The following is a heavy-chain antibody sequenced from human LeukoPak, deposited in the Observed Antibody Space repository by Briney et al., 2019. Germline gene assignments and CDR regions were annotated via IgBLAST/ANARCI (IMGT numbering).Heavy chain of an antibody. Sequence: PSETLSLTCAVYGGSFSGYYWSWIRQPPGKGLEWIGEINHSGSTNYNPSLKSRVTISVDTSKNQFSLKLSSVTAADTAVYYCARGRPATYIATAGKRGWFDPWGQGTLVTVSS. D-gene: IGHD6-13*01. J-gene: IGHJ5*02. CDR3: ARGRPATYIATAGKRGWFDP. CDR1: GGSFSGYY. V-gene: IGHV4-34*01. CDR2: INHSGST.